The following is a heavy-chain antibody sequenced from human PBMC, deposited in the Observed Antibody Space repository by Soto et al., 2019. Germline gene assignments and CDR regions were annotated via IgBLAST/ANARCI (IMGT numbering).Heavy chain of an antibody. Sequence: GGSLRLSCAASGFTFSSYAMHWVRQAPGKGLEWVAVISYNGSNKYYADSVKGRFTISRDNSKNTLYLQMNSLRAEDTAVYYCEREGSGGMDVWGQGTTVTVSS. D-gene: IGHD3-10*01. CDR2: ISYNGSNK. V-gene: IGHV3-30-3*01. J-gene: IGHJ6*02. CDR3: EREGSGGMDV. CDR1: GFTFSSYA.